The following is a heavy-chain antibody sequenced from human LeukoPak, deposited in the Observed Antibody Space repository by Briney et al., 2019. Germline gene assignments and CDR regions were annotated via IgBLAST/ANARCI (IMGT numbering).Heavy chain of an antibody. D-gene: IGHD5-24*01. CDR2: IKESEKT. CDR1: GGSLSGYY. CDR3: AREGLRNVHNPLGY. J-gene: IGHJ4*02. V-gene: IGHV4-34*01. Sequence: SESLSLTCAVYGGSLSGYYWSWIRQPPGKGLEWIGEIKESEKTNYNPSLKSRVTISIDTSKNQFSLKLSSVTAADTAVYYCAREGLRNVHNPLGYWGQGTLATVSS.